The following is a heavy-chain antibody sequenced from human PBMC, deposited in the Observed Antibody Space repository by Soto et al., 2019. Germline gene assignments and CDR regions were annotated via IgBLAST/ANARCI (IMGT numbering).Heavy chain of an antibody. D-gene: IGHD3-3*01. Sequence: GGSLRLSYAASGFTFSNACMSWVRQAPGKGLEWVGRIKSKTDGGTTDYAAPVKGRFTISRDDSKNTLYLQMNSLKTEDTAVYYCTTDIALRFLERSADAFDIWGRGTMVTVSS. CDR2: IKSKTDGGTT. J-gene: IGHJ3*02. V-gene: IGHV3-15*01. CDR1: GFTFSNAC. CDR3: TTDIALRFLERSADAFDI.